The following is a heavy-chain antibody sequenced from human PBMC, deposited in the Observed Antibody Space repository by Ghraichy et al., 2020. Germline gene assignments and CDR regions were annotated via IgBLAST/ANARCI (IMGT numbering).Heavy chain of an antibody. CDR2: ISSDGSSA. D-gene: IGHD1-1*01. V-gene: IGHV3-74*01. CDR1: GFSFSSYW. CDR3: ARVGSTTGRSYGLFDY. Sequence: GGSLRLSCAASGFSFSSYWMHWVRQAPGKGLVWVSRISSDGSSANYADSVKGRFTISRDNAKNTLYLQMNSLRAEDTAVYYCARVGSTTGRSYGLFDYWGQGALVTVSS. J-gene: IGHJ4*02.